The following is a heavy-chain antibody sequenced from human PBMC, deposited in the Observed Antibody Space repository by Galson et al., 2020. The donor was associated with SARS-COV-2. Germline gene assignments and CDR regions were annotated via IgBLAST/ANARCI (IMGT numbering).Heavy chain of an antibody. Sequence: ETTATLPLTCTVAGGPISSGDYYWSWIRQPPGKGLEWIGYIYYSGSTYHNPSLKSRVTISVDTSKNQFSLKLSSVTAADTAVYYCARDTHFSSGSYYNPYYYYYGMDVWGQGTTVTVSS. J-gene: IGHJ6*02. CDR1: GGPISSGDYY. CDR3: ARDTHFSSGSYYNPYYYYYGMDV. D-gene: IGHD3-10*01. CDR2: IYYSGST. V-gene: IGHV4-30-4*01.